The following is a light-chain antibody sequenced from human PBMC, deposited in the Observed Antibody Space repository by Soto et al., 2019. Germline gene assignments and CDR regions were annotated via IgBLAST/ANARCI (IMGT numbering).Light chain of an antibody. V-gene: IGLV2-8*01. CDR1: SSDVGRHNY. J-gene: IGLJ2*01. Sequence: QSALTQPPSASGSPGQSVTISCTGTSSDVGRHNYVSWYQQHPGKAPKLLIFEVNKRPSGVPDRFSASTSGITASLTVSGLQPEAEAAYYCSSYSDTDNFVIFGGGTKVTVL. CDR2: EVN. CDR3: SSYSDTDNFVI.